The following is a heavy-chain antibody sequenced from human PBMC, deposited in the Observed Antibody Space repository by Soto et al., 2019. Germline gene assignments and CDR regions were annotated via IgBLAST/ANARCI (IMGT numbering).Heavy chain of an antibody. V-gene: IGHV3-23*01. D-gene: IGHD4-17*01. CDR1: GFTFTNYA. Sequence: EVQLLESGGGLVQPGGSLRLSCAASGFTFTNYAMSWVRQAPGKGLEWVSGISGSGGSTYYVDSVKGRFTISRDNSKNTLFLQMNSLRADDTAVYYSAKDPDYGDLHWYFDLWGRGTLVTVSS. CDR2: ISGSGGST. CDR3: AKDPDYGDLHWYFDL. J-gene: IGHJ2*01.